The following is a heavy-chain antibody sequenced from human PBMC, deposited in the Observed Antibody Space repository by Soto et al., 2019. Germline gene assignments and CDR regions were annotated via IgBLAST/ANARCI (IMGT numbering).Heavy chain of an antibody. V-gene: IGHV3-7*03. CDR2: IKQDGSEK. Sequence: VGSLRLSCAASGFTFSSYWMSWVRQAPGKGLEWVANIKQDGSEKYYVDPVKGRFTISRDNAKNSLYLQMNSLRAEDTAVYYCARDLSGYDLGIDYWGQGTLVTAPQ. J-gene: IGHJ4*02. CDR3: ARDLSGYDLGIDY. D-gene: IGHD5-12*01. CDR1: GFTFSSYW.